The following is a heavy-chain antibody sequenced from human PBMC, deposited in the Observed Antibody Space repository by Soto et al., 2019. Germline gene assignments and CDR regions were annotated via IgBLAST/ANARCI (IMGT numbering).Heavy chain of an antibody. CDR1: GFTFSSYS. V-gene: IGHV3-48*02. CDR3: AREYAGYFQH. CDR2: ISSSSSTI. Sequence: GGSLRLSCAASGFTFSSYSMNWVRQAPGKGLEWVSYISSSSSTIYYADSVKGRFTISRDNAKNPLYLQMNSLRDEDTAVYYCAREYAGYFQHWGQGTLVTVSS. J-gene: IGHJ1*01.